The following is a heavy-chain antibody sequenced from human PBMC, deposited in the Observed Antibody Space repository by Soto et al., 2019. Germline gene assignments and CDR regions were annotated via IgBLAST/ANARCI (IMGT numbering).Heavy chain of an antibody. CDR3: ARSDILTGPIAFDI. J-gene: IGHJ3*02. CDR1: GYTFTGYY. Sequence: GASVKVSCKASGYTFTGYYMHWVRQAPGQGLEWMGWINPNSGGTNYAQKFQGRVTMTRDTSISTAYMELSRLRSDDTAVYYCARSDILTGPIAFDICGQGTMLTVSS. CDR2: INPNSGGT. D-gene: IGHD3-9*01. V-gene: IGHV1-2*02.